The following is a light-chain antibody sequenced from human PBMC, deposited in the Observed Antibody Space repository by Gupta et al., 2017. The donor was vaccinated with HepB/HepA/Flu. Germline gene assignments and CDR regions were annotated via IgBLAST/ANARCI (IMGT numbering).Light chain of an antibody. CDR3: NSRDSSGNHLV. J-gene: IGLJ3*02. V-gene: IGLV3-19*01. Sequence: SSELTQDPAVSVALGQTVRITCQGDSLRSYYASWYQQKPGQAPVLVIYGKNNRPSGIPDRFSGSSPGNTASLTITGAQAEDEADYYCNSRDSSGNHLVFGGGTKLT. CDR2: GKN. CDR1: SLRSYY.